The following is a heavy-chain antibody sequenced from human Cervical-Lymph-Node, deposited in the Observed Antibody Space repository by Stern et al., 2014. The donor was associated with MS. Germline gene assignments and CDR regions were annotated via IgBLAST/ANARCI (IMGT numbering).Heavy chain of an antibody. CDR1: GYTFTRYY. J-gene: IGHJ6*02. CDR2: INPSSGGT. V-gene: IGHV1-2*02. CDR3: ARHDYYYAMDV. Sequence: QVQLVQSAAEVRKPGASVKVSCKASGYTFTRYYIHWVRQAPGQGLEWMGWINPSSGGTNYAQKFQGRVTMARDTSISTAYMDLSRLRSDDTAVYYCARHDYYYAMDVWGQGTTVAVSS.